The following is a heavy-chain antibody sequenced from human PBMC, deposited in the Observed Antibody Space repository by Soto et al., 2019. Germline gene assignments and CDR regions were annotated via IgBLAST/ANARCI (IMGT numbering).Heavy chain of an antibody. Sequence: VQLVESGGGLVQPGGSLKVSCAASGFIFRASGMHWVRQAPGKGLEWVGRIRSKGYSYATAYGASVKGRFTISRDDSKNTAYLQMNSLEVEDTAVYYCTRRAEGGMDVWGQGTTVTVSS. J-gene: IGHJ6*02. V-gene: IGHV3-73*01. CDR3: TRRAEGGMDV. CDR2: IRSKGYSYAT. CDR1: GFIFRASG.